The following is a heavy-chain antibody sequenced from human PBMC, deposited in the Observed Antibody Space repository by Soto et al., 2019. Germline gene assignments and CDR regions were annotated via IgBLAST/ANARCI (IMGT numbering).Heavy chain of an antibody. CDR1: GFICSSYD. Sequence: GWLRLSCTVSGFICSSYDMSWVRQAPGKGLEWVSTILVGGSTHYEDSVKGRFTISRDTSKNTVYLQMNRLTGGDKAVYYCAKATATSGGAFEIYGQGTMVTVSS. J-gene: IGHJ3*02. D-gene: IGHD1-1*01. CDR3: AKATATSGGAFEI. V-gene: IGHV3-23*01. CDR2: ILVGGST.